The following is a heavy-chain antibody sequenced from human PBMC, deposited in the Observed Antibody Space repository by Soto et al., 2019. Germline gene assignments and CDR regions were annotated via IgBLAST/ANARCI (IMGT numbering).Heavy chain of an antibody. V-gene: IGHV1-18*01. D-gene: IGHD3-22*01. CDR2: ISAYNGNT. CDR3: ASHYYDSSGSPPLGYFDY. CDR1: GYTFTSYG. J-gene: IGHJ4*02. Sequence: GASVKVSCKASGYTFTSYGISWVRQAPGQGLEWMGWISAYNGNTNYAQKLQGRVTMTTDTSTSTAYMELRSLRSDDTAVYYCASHYYDSSGSPPLGYFDYWGQGTLVTVSS.